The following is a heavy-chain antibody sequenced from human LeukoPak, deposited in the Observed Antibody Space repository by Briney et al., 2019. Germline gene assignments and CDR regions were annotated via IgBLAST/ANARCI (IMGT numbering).Heavy chain of an antibody. J-gene: IGHJ4*02. CDR2: ISHSSDAI. V-gene: IGHV3-48*01. D-gene: IGHD2-15*01. Sequence: PGGSLRLSCVASGFTFSTYGMNWVRQAPGKGLEWVSYISHSSDAIYYVDSVRGRFTISRDNAKNSLYLHMNSLRGEDTAVYYCARASRGGYDNWGQGTLVTVSS. CDR3: ARASRGGYDN. CDR1: GFTFSTYG.